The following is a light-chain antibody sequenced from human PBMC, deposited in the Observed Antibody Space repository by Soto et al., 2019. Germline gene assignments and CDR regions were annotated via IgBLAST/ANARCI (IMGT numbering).Light chain of an antibody. Sequence: DIQMTQSPSSLSASVGDRVTITCRASQSISSYLNWYQQKPGKAPKLLTYAASSLQSGGPSRFSGRGSGTDFTLTISSLQPEDCATYYCQQSSSTPPDTFGQGNKLEIK. V-gene: IGKV1-39*01. CDR3: QQSSSTPPDT. CDR2: AAS. CDR1: QSISSY. J-gene: IGKJ2*01.